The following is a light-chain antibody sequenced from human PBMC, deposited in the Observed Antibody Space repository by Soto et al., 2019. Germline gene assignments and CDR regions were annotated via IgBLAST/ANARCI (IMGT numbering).Light chain of an antibody. CDR1: SSNIGTSS. J-gene: IGLJ1*01. V-gene: IGLV1-44*01. Sequence: QSVLTQPHSASGTPGQRVTISCSGSSSNIGTSSVHWFQQLPGTAPKLLISTTNQRPSGVPERFSGSKSGTSASLAISWLQSEDEADYYCAAWDDSLNGHVFGTGTKLTVL. CDR2: TTN. CDR3: AAWDDSLNGHV.